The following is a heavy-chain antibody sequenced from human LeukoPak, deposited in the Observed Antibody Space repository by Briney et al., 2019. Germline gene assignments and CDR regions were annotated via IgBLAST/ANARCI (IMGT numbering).Heavy chain of an antibody. CDR2: ISSSSTYI. V-gene: IGHV3-21*01. J-gene: IGHJ4*02. Sequence: PGGSLRLSCATSGFTFSSYSMNWVRQAPGKGLEWVSSISSSSTYIYYADSVKGRFTISRDNAKNSLYLQLNSLRAEDTAVYYCARGGCTTTSCYLFDYWGQGTLVIVSS. CDR3: ARGGCTTTSCYLFDY. CDR1: GFTFSSYS. D-gene: IGHD2-2*01.